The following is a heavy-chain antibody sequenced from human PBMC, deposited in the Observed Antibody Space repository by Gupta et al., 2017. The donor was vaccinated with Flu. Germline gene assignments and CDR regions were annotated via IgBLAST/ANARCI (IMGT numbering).Heavy chain of an antibody. CDR2: ISWNSGSI. J-gene: IGHJ4*02. V-gene: IGHV3-9*01. Sequence: HWVRQAPGKGLEWVSGISWNSGSIGYADSVKGRFTISRDNAKNSLYLQMNSLRAEDTALYYCAKGDFYYFDYWGQGTLVTVSS. CDR3: AKGDFYYFDY.